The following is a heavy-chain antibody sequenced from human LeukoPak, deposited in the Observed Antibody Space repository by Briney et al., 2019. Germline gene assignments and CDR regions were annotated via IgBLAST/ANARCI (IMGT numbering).Heavy chain of an antibody. CDR2: IYYSGST. CDR3: ARLGPYSSPEDY. Sequence: SETLSLTCTVSGGSISSSSYYWGWIRQPPGKGLEWIGNIYYSGSTYYNPSLKSRVTISVDTSKNQFSLKLSSVTAADTAVYYCARLGPYSSPEDYWGQGTLVTVSS. J-gene: IGHJ4*02. V-gene: IGHV4-39*01. D-gene: IGHD6-13*01. CDR1: GGSISSSSYY.